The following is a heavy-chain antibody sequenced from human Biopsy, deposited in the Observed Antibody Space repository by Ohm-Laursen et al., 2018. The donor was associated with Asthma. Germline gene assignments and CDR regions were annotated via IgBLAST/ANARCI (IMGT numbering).Heavy chain of an antibody. CDR2: IHYSGST. D-gene: IGHD2-15*01. Sequence: SETLSLTCTVSRVSIRSYYWTWIPQPPGKGLEWIGNIHYSGSTYSNPSLKSRVTISVDTSKKQISLRLSSVIAADTAVYYCAGFCSGGNCPDHWGQGTLVTVSS. CDR1: RVSIRSYY. V-gene: IGHV4-59*01. CDR3: AGFCSGGNCPDH. J-gene: IGHJ4*02.